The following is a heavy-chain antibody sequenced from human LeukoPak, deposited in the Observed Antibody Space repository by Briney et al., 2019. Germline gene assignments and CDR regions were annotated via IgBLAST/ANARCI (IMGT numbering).Heavy chain of an antibody. J-gene: IGHJ4*02. V-gene: IGHV4-34*01. CDR2: INHSGST. CDR1: GGSFSGNY. Sequence: PSETLSLTCAVYGGSFSGNYWSWIRQPPGKGLEWIGEINHSGSTNYNPSLKSRVTISVDTSKNQFSLKLSSVTAADTGVYYCARGRVAVVGLAFDYWGQGTLVTVSS. D-gene: IGHD6-19*01. CDR3: ARGRVAVVGLAFDY.